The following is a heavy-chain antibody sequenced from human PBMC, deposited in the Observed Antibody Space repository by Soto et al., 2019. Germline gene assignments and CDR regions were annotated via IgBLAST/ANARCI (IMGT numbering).Heavy chain of an antibody. J-gene: IGHJ5*02. D-gene: IGHD2-2*01. CDR1: GGSISSGDYY. Sequence: QVQLQESGPGLVKPSQTLSLTCTVSGGSISSGDYYWSWIRQPPGKGLEWIGYIYYSGSTYYNTSLKSRVTIPVDTSKNQFSLKLSSVTAADTAVYYCARAGHPRDCSSTSCYAWFDPWGQGTLVTVSS. CDR3: ARAGHPRDCSSTSCYAWFDP. CDR2: IYYSGST. V-gene: IGHV4-30-4*01.